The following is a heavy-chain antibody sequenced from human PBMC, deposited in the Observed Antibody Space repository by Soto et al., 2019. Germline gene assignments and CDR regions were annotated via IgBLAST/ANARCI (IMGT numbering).Heavy chain of an antibody. D-gene: IGHD3-10*01. CDR2: INHSGST. CDR1: GGSFSGYY. J-gene: IGHJ4*02. V-gene: IGHV4-34*01. CDR3: ARFPRYYGSGNTGDY. Sequence: SETLSLTCAVYGGSFSGYYWSWIRQPPGKGLEWIGEINHSGSTNYNPSLKSRVTISVDTSKNQFSLKLSSVTAADTAVYYCARFPRYYGSGNTGDYWGQGTLVTVSS.